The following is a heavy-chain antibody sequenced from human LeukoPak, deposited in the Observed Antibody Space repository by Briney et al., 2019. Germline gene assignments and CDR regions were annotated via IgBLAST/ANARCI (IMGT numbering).Heavy chain of an antibody. Sequence: GASVKVSCKTSGYTFTNYDINWVRQATGQGLEWMGWMSPNNGNTGYAQKLQGRVTMTRDTSINTAYMELSSLRSEDTAAYYCASNPPRTGDFNYWGQGALVTVSS. D-gene: IGHD7-27*01. J-gene: IGHJ4*02. V-gene: IGHV1-8*01. CDR1: GYTFTNYD. CDR3: ASNPPRTGDFNY. CDR2: MSPNNGNT.